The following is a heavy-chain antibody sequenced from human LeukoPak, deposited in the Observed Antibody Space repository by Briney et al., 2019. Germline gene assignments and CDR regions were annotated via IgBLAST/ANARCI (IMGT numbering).Heavy chain of an antibody. CDR1: GFTFSNYG. V-gene: IGHV3-33*06. Sequence: GGSLRLSCAASGFTFSNYGMYWVRQAPGKGLEWVAVIWHDGSHKYYAESVKGRFTISRDNSNNTLYLQLTSLRAEDTAVFYCAKAGSASPSSLNFWGQGTLVTVSS. CDR2: IWHDGSHK. J-gene: IGHJ4*02. CDR3: AKAGSASPSSLNF. D-gene: IGHD2-2*01.